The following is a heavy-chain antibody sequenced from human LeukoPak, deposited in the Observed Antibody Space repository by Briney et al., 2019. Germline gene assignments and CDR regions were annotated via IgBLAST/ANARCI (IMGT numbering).Heavy chain of an antibody. CDR3: ARGGGYSYGEWPGGDY. V-gene: IGHV1-18*01. CDR2: ISAYNGNT. Sequence: ASVTVSCKASGGTFSSYAISWVRQAPGQGLEWMGWISAYNGNTNYAQKLQGRVTMTTDTSTSTAYMELRSLRSDDTAVYYCARGGGYSYGEWPGGDYWGQGTLVTVSS. J-gene: IGHJ4*02. D-gene: IGHD5-18*01. CDR1: GGTFSSYA.